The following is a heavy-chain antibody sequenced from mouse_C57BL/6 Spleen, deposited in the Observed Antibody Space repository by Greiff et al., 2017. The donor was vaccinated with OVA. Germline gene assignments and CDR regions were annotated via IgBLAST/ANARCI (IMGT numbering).Heavy chain of an antibody. D-gene: IGHD1-3*01. Sequence: VQLQQSGAELVMPGASVKLSCKASGYTFTSYWMHWVKQRPGQGLEWIGEIDPSDSYTNYNQKFKGKSTLTVDKSSSTAYMQLSSLTSEDSAVYYCASPVSSYYAMDYWGQGTSVTVSS. V-gene: IGHV1-69*01. CDR2: IDPSDSYT. CDR3: ASPVSSYYAMDY. CDR1: GYTFTSYW. J-gene: IGHJ4*01.